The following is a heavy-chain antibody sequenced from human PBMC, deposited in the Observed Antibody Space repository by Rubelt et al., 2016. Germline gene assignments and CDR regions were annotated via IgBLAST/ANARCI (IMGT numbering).Heavy chain of an antibody. D-gene: IGHD3-22*01. V-gene: IGHV3-33*01. CDR1: GFTFSSYG. J-gene: IGHJ5*02. CDR2: IWYDGSNK. CDR3: ARDTSAYYYDSSGP. Sequence: GEAGGGVVQPGRSLRLSCAASGFTFSSYGMHWVRQAPGKGLEWVAVIWYDGSNKYYADSVKGRFTISRDNSKKTLYLQMNSLRAEDTAVYYCARDTSAYYYDSSGPWGQGTLVTVSS.